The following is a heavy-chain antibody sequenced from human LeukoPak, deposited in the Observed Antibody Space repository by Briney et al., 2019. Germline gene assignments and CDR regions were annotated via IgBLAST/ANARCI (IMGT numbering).Heavy chain of an antibody. Sequence: PGGSLRLSCAASGFTFSSYAMSWVRQAPGKGLEWVSAISGSGGSTYYADSVKGRFTISRDNSKNTLYLQMNSLRAEDTAVYYCAKDYYYDSSGYIDYWGQGTLVTVSS. J-gene: IGHJ4*02. CDR3: AKDYYYDSSGYIDY. CDR2: ISGSGGST. CDR1: GFTFSSYA. D-gene: IGHD3-22*01. V-gene: IGHV3-23*01.